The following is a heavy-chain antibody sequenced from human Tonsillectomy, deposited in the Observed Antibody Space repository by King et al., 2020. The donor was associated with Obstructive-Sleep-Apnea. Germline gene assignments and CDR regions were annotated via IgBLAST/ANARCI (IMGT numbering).Heavy chain of an antibody. CDR1: GFPFNSYG. V-gene: IGHV3-30*04. CDR2: ISYDGGDK. D-gene: IGHD5-24*01. J-gene: IGHJ1*01. Sequence: VQLVESGGGVVQPGRSLRLSCAASGFPFNSYGLHWVRQVPGKGLEWVAVISYDGGDKYYGDSVRGRFTISRDNTKNTLYLEMDSLRPEDTAVYFCARDQMATISIDGLLEHWGQGTLVIVSS. CDR3: ARDQMATISIDGLLEH.